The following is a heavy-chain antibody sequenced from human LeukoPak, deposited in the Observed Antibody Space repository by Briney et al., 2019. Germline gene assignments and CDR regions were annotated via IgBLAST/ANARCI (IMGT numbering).Heavy chain of an antibody. CDR2: ISGSGGST. CDR3: AKTGSSGYYYGRYYYYGMDV. J-gene: IGHJ6*02. CDR1: GFTFSSYA. Sequence: GGSLRLSCAASGFTFSSYAMSRVRQAPGKGLEWVSAISGSGGSTYYADSVKGRFTISRDNSKNTLYLQMNSLRAEDTAVYYCAKTGSSGYYYGRYYYYGMDVWGQGTTVTVCS. V-gene: IGHV3-23*01. D-gene: IGHD3-22*01.